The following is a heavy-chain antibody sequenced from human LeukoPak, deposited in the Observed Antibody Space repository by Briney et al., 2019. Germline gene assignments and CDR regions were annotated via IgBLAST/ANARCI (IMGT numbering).Heavy chain of an antibody. CDR3: ARLLSGWYLADY. D-gene: IGHD6-19*01. Sequence: PGGSLRLSCAASGFTFSNYNMFWARQAPGKGLEWVSYITSSSNTVHYADSVKGRFTLSRDSAKSSLYLQMNSLRAEDTAIYYCARLLSGWYLADYWGQGTLVTVSS. CDR2: ITSSSNTV. CDR1: GFTFSNYN. J-gene: IGHJ4*02. V-gene: IGHV3-48*01.